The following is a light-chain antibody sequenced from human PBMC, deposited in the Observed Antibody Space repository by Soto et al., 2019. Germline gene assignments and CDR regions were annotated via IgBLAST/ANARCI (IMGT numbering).Light chain of an antibody. CDR3: QQLDTYPWT. CDR1: QAISSY. V-gene: IGKV1-9*01. J-gene: IGKJ1*01. CDR2: AAS. Sequence: DIQLTQSPSFLSASVGDRVTITCRASQAISSYLAWYQQKLGKAPKLLIYAASILQSGVPSRFSGSGSGTEFTLIISSLQPEDFATYYCQQLDTYPWTFGQGTKVDIK.